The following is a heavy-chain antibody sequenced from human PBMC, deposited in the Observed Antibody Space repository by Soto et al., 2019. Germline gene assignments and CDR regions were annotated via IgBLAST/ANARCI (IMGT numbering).Heavy chain of an antibody. Sequence: QVQLVQSGAEVKKPGASVKVSCKASGYTFTDYHIHWVRQAPGQGLEFMGWINANNGGAGSAQQFQCRVTVTRDTSITTVYMELSNLRSDDTAVYYCAREGGSETLQPSYNWFDTWGQGTLVTVSS. CDR2: INANNGGA. J-gene: IGHJ5*02. CDR3: AREGGSETLQPSYNWFDT. D-gene: IGHD6-25*01. CDR1: GYTFTDYH. V-gene: IGHV1-2*02.